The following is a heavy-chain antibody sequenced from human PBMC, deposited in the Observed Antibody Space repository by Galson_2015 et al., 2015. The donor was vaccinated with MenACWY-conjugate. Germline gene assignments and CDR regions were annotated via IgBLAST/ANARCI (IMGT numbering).Heavy chain of an antibody. D-gene: IGHD1-1*01. V-gene: IGHV3-74*01. Sequence: SLRLSCAASGFTFNNYWMHWVRQPPGKGLEWISYIKADGSFSNYADSVKGRFTISTDNAKNMVYLQMDGLGDEDTAVYFCARDNNWSCDSWGQGTLVTVSS. CDR3: ARDNNWSCDS. CDR2: IKADGSFS. CDR1: GFTFNNYW. J-gene: IGHJ4*02.